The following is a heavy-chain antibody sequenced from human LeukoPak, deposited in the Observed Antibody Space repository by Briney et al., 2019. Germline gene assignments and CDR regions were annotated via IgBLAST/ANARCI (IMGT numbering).Heavy chain of an antibody. D-gene: IGHD6-19*01. CDR2: INHSGST. J-gene: IGHJ5*02. V-gene: IGHV4-39*07. CDR3: ARGRGAVAGTLGGGLFDP. CDR1: GGSINISSYY. Sequence: SETLSLTCTVSGGSINISSYYWGWVRQPPGKGLEWIGEINHSGSTNYNPSLKSRVTISVDTSKNQFSLKLSSVTAADTAVYYCARGRGAVAGTLGGGLFDPWGQGTLVTVSS.